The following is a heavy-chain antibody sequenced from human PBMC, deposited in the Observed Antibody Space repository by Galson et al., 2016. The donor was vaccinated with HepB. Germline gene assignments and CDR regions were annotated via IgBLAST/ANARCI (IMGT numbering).Heavy chain of an antibody. Sequence: YAISGDSVSSDGAAWNWIRQSPSRGLECLGRTYYRSKWYSEYSVSVKSRIIINPHTTRKQVSLQLTTVTPDDTALYFCARGQPQRGIDSWGQGTLVTVSS. D-gene: IGHD6-25*01. CDR1: GDSVSSDGAA. CDR2: TYYRSKWYS. CDR3: ARGQPQRGIDS. V-gene: IGHV6-1*01. J-gene: IGHJ5*01.